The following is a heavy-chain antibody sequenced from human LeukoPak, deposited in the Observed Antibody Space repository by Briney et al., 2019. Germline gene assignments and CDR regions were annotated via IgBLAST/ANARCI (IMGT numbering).Heavy chain of an antibody. V-gene: IGHV3-23*01. CDR3: ACSGYCGGGSCYLRYWYFDL. CDR2: ISGSGGST. D-gene: IGHD2-15*01. J-gene: IGHJ2*01. CDR1: GFTFRSYA. Sequence: PGGSLRLSCAASGFTFRSYAMSWVRQAPGKGLEWVSAISGSGGSTNYADSVKGRFTISRDNSKNTLYLQMNSLRAEDTAVYYCACSGYCGGGSCYLRYWYFDLWGRGTLVTVSS.